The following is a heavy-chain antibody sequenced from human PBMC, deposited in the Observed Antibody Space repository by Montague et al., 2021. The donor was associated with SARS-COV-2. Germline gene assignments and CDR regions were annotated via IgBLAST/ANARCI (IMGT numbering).Heavy chain of an antibody. CDR1: GGSISSSDYY. CDR2: LFYSVNT. J-gene: IGHJ3*02. Sequence: SETLSLTCTVSGGSISSSDYYWGWIRQPPGKGLEWIGGLFYSVNTYYNPSLKSRVTISVDTSKNQFSLKLSSVTAADTAVYYCARTNYDFCRGNQRGGAFDIWGQGTMVTVSS. CDR3: ARTNYDFCRGNQRGGAFDI. V-gene: IGHV4-39*01. D-gene: IGHD3-3*01.